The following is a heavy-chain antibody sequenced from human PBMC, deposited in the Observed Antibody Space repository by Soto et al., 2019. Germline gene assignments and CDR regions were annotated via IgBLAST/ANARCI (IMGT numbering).Heavy chain of an antibody. CDR3: ARDRKGITGTIYYYYGMDV. V-gene: IGHV1-69*13. CDR1: GGTFSSYA. Sequence: SVKVFCKASGGTFSSYAISWVRQAPGQGLEWMGGIIPIFGTANYAQKFQGRVTITADESTSTAYMELSSLRSEDTAVYYCARDRKGITGTIYYYYGMDVWGQGTTVTVSS. D-gene: IGHD1-20*01. CDR2: IIPIFGTA. J-gene: IGHJ6*02.